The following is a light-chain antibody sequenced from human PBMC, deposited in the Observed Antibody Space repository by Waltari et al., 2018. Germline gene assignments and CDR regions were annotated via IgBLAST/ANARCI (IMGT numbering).Light chain of an antibody. J-gene: IGKJ1*01. CDR2: AAS. CDR3: QQSYSTPRT. CDR1: QSNSSY. Sequence: DIQMTQSPSSLSASVGDRVTITCRASQSNSSYLNWYQQKPGKAPKLLIYAASNLQSGVPSRFSGSGSGTDFTLTISSLQPEDFATYFCQQSYSTPRTFGQGTKVEIK. V-gene: IGKV1-39*01.